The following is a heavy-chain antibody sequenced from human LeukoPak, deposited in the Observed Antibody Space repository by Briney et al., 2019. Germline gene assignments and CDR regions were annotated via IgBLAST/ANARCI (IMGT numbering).Heavy chain of an antibody. CDR1: GFTFSSYA. V-gene: IGHV3-48*01. CDR2: ISGSSNTI. CDR3: ARVLQTLGGVSFDY. Sequence: GGSLRLSCAASGFTFSSYAMNWVRQGPGTGLEWVSYISGSSNTIYYADSVKGRFTISRDNAKNSLYLQMSSLRAEDTAVYYCARVLQTLGGVSFDYWGQGTLVTVSS. D-gene: IGHD5/OR15-5a*01. J-gene: IGHJ4*02.